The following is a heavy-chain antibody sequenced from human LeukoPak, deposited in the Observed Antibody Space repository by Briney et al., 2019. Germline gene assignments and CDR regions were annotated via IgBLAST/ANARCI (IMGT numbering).Heavy chain of an antibody. CDR2: IKEDGSEK. D-gene: IGHD6-13*01. V-gene: IGHV3-7*01. Sequence: GGSLRLSCAASGFTFRNDCMRWVRQAPGKGLEWVANIKEDGSEKYSGDSVKGRFTISRDNAKNSLYLQMDSLRVEDTAVYYCVRDPSYGSSWYYYMDVWGKGTTVTVSS. CDR1: GFTFRNDC. J-gene: IGHJ6*03. CDR3: VRDPSYGSSWYYYMDV.